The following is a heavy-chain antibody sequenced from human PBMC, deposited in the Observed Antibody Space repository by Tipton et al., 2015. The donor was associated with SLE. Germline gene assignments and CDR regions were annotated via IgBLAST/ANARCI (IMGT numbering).Heavy chain of an antibody. CDR1: GFTFSSYA. D-gene: IGHD3-10*01. V-gene: IGHV3-30*04. CDR2: ISYDGSNK. Sequence: SLRLSCAASGFTFSSYAMHWVRQAPGKGLEWVAVISYDGSNKYYADSVKGRFTISRDNSKNTLYLQMNSLRAEDTAVYYCARGLRFTMIQGIEYWGQGTLVSVSS. J-gene: IGHJ4*01. CDR3: ARGLRFTMIQGIEY.